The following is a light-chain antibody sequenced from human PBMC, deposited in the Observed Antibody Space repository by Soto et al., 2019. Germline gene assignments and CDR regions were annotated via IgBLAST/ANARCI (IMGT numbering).Light chain of an antibody. CDR2: DAS. CDR1: QFVSSN. CDR3: QQYNTWPRT. Sequence: ETVMTQFPATLSVSPGERATLSCRASQFVSSNLAWYQQKPGQAPSLLIFDASTRAIGIPARFSGGGSGTEFTLTISTLQSEDFAIYYCQQYNTWPRTFGQGNQVEIK. J-gene: IGKJ1*01. V-gene: IGKV3-15*01.